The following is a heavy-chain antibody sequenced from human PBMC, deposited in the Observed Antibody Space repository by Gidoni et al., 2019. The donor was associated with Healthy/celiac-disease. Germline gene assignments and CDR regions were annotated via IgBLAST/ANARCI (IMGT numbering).Heavy chain of an antibody. D-gene: IGHD3-9*01. CDR2: ISSSSSYI. Sequence: EVQLVESGGGLVKPGGSLRLSCAASGFTFSSYSMNWVRQAPGKGLEWVSSISSSSSYIYYADSVKGRFTISRDNAKNSLYLQMNSLRAEDTAVYCCARDYFDILTGLGLYYGMDVWGQGTTVTVSS. CDR1: GFTFSSYS. V-gene: IGHV3-21*01. CDR3: ARDYFDILTGLGLYYGMDV. J-gene: IGHJ6*02.